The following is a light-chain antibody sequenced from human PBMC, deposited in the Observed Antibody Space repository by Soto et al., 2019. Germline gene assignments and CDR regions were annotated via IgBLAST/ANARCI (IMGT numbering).Light chain of an antibody. J-gene: IGLJ3*02. CDR2: IIN. Sequence: QSVVTQPPSASGTPGQRVTISCSGSSSNIGSNFVSWYQRLPGTAPKLLIYIINQLPSGAPDRFSGSQSGTSASLAISGLQSGDEADYFCASWDDSLNGPVFGGGTKLTVL. CDR1: SSNIGSNF. V-gene: IGLV1-44*01. CDR3: ASWDDSLNGPV.